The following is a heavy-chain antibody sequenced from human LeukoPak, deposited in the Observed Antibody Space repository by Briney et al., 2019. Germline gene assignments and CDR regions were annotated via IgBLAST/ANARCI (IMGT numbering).Heavy chain of an antibody. CDR3: ARLGFLEWLLYGYYYMDV. CDR1: GFTFSSYE. D-gene: IGHD3-3*02. J-gene: IGHJ6*03. V-gene: IGHV3-48*03. Sequence: GGSLRLSCAASGFTFSSYEMNWVRQAPGKGLEWVSYISSSGSTIYYADSVKGRFTISRDNAKNSLYLQMNSLRAEGTAVYYCARLGFLEWLLYGYYYMDVWGKGTTVTVSS. CDR2: ISSSGSTI.